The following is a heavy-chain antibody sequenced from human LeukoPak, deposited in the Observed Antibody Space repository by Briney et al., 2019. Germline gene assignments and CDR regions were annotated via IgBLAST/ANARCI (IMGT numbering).Heavy chain of an antibody. CDR1: GGSISSYY. Sequence: SETLSLTCSVSGGSISSYYWSWIRQPPGKGLEWIGYIYYSGSTNYNPSLKSRVTISVDTSKNQFSLKLSSVTAADTAVYYCARTPIYYFDNSGYYNWGQGTLVTVSS. D-gene: IGHD3-22*01. CDR3: ARTPIYYFDNSGYYN. CDR2: IYYSGST. V-gene: IGHV4-59*12. J-gene: IGHJ4*02.